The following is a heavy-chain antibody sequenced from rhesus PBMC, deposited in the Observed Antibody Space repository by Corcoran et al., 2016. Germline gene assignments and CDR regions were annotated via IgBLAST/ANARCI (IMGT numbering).Heavy chain of an antibody. CDR2: IYGSDGST. CDR1: GGSLSSNS. Sequence: QVQLQESGPGLVKPSETLSLTCAVSGGSLSSNSWSWIRQPPGKGLEWIGRIYGSDGSTDYNPSLKSRVTISTDTSKNQFSLKLNSVTAADTAVYYCARICIKACVDYWGQGVLVTVSS. D-gene: IGHD1-26*01. J-gene: IGHJ4*01. CDR3: ARICIKACVDY. V-gene: IGHV4-160*01.